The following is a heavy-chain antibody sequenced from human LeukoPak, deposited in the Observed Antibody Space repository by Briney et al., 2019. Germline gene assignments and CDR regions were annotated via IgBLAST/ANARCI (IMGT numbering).Heavy chain of an antibody. V-gene: IGHV3-48*03. J-gene: IGHJ4*02. Sequence: GGCLRFSCAAPGFTFSSYEMNCVRQAPGKGLERVSYISSSGSTIYYTDSVKGRFTLSRDNAKNSLYLQMSSLRAEDTAVYYCAAHPRWGGDYWGQGTLVTVSS. CDR2: ISSSGSTI. CDR3: AAHPRWGGDY. D-gene: IGHD3-16*01. CDR1: GFTFSSYE.